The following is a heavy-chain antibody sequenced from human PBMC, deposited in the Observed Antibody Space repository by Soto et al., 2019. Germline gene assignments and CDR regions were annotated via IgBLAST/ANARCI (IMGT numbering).Heavy chain of an antibody. D-gene: IGHD4-17*01. CDR1: GFTFSSYN. Sequence: PGGSLRLSCAASGFTFSSYNMNWVRQAPGKGLEWVSGISWNSETIDYADSVKGRFTISRDNAKSSLFLQMNSLRPDDTALYYCAKDMKWGGMTTIHFFDSWGQRTLVTVSS. CDR2: ISWNSETI. V-gene: IGHV3-9*01. CDR3: AKDMKWGGMTTIHFFDS. J-gene: IGHJ4*02.